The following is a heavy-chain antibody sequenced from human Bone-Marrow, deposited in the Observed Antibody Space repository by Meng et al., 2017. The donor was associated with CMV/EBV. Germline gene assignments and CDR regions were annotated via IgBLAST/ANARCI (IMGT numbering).Heavy chain of an antibody. CDR2: IYYSGST. CDR3: ARVRIPVALYGMDV. CDR1: GGSISSSSYY. J-gene: IGHJ6*02. V-gene: IGHV4-39*07. D-gene: IGHD2-15*01. Sequence: SETLSLTCTVSGGSISSSSYYWGWIRQPPGKGLEWIGSIYYSGSTYYNPSLKSRVTISVDTSKNQFSLKLSSVTAADTAVYYCARVRIPVALYGMDVWGQGTTVTVSS.